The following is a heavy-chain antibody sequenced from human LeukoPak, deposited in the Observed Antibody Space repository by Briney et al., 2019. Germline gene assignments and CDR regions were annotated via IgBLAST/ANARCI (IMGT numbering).Heavy chain of an antibody. CDR1: RFTLSSYA. D-gene: IGHD2-21*01. V-gene: IGHV3-23*01. CDR3: AKAPVITCRGAYCYPFDY. CDR2: ISDSGNT. Sequence: GGSLRLSCAASRFTLSSYAMSWVRQAPGKGLEWVSAISDSGNTYHTDSVKGRFTISRGSSKNTLFLQMNRLRPEDAAVYYCAKAPVITCRGAYCYPFDYWGQGTLVTVSS. J-gene: IGHJ4*02.